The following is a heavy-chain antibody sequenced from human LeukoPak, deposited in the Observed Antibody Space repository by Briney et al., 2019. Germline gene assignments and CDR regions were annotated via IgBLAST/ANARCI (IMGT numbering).Heavy chain of an antibody. CDR2: ISYDGSNK. Sequence: GRSLRLSWAAAAFTFSSYGIHSVRQAPGKGLEWVAVISYDGSNKYYADSVKGRFTISRDNSKNTLYLQMNSLRAEDTAVYYCAKSLYGSGFGIDFWGQGTLVTVSS. J-gene: IGHJ4*02. D-gene: IGHD3-10*01. CDR3: AKSLYGSGFGIDF. CDR1: AFTFSSYG. V-gene: IGHV3-30*18.